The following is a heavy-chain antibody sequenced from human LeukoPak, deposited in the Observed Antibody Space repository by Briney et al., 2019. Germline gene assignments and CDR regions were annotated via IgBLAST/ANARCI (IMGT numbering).Heavy chain of an antibody. CDR3: ASLVNLTKYYDILTGYYSY. CDR1: GYTFTGYY. CDR2: IIPIFGTA. Sequence: GASVKVSCKASGYTFTGYYMHWVRQAPGQGLEWMGGIIPIFGTANYAQKFQGRVTITADESTSTAYMELSSLRSEDTAVYYCASLVNLTKYYDILTGYYSYWGQGTLVTVSS. J-gene: IGHJ4*02. D-gene: IGHD3-9*01. V-gene: IGHV1-69*13.